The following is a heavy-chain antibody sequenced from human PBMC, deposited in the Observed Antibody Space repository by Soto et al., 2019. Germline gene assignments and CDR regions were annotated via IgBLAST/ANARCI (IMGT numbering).Heavy chain of an antibody. CDR2: ISYDGSNK. Sequence: QVQLVESGGGVVQPGRSLRLSCAASGFTFSSYGMHWVRQAPGKGLEWVAVISYDGSNKYYADSVKGRFTISRDNSKNTLYLQMNSLRAEDTAVYYCAKDQRDYGDYSYFDYWGQGTLVTVSS. D-gene: IGHD4-17*01. J-gene: IGHJ4*02. CDR1: GFTFSSYG. CDR3: AKDQRDYGDYSYFDY. V-gene: IGHV3-30*18.